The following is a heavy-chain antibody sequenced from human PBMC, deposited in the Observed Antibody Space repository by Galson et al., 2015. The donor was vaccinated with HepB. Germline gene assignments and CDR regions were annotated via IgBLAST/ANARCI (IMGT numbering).Heavy chain of an antibody. CDR1: GYTFTGYY. D-gene: IGHD6-19*01. J-gene: IGHJ3*02. CDR3: ATIAVADYLDAFDI. Sequence: SVKVSCKASGYTFTGYYMHWVRQAPGQGLEWMGWINPNSGGTNYAQKFQGRVTMTRDTSISTAYMELSRLRSDDTAVYYCATIAVADYLDAFDIWGQGTMVTVSS. V-gene: IGHV1-2*02. CDR2: INPNSGGT.